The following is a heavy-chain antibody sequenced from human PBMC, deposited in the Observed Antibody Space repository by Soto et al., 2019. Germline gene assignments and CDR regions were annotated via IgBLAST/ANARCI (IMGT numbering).Heavy chain of an antibody. CDR3: ARTSAAGKYYSGMDV. CDR2: IYYDGNS. J-gene: IGHJ6*02. D-gene: IGHD6-13*01. CDR1: GGSINSVIYY. Sequence: PSETLSLTCTVSGGSINSVIYYWGWIRQPPGKGLEWIGSIYYDGNSYYNPSLKSRVTISIDTSKNQFSLRLRSVTAADTAVYYCARTSAAGKYYSGMDVWGQGTTVTVSS. V-gene: IGHV4-39*01.